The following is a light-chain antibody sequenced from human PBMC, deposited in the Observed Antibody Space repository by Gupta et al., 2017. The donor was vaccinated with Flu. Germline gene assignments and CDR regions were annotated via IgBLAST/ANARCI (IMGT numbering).Light chain of an antibody. CDR2: ESS. J-gene: IGKJ4*01. CDR3: HQYKSWPLT. V-gene: IGKV3-15*01. CDR1: QSPRTS. Sequence: ATQSPRTSLAWFQQKPGQSPRLLIYESSAWATDVPARFSGSGSGTEFTLTISSLQSEDFGVYYCHQYKSWPLTFGGGTKVENK.